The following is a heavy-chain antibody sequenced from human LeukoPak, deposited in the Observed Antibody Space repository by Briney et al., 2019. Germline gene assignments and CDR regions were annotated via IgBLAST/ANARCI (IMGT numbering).Heavy chain of an antibody. V-gene: IGHV4-30-4*08. CDR1: GGSISSGDYY. J-gene: IGHJ5*02. Sequence: PSQTLSLTCTVSGGSISSGDYYWSWIRQPPGKGLEWIGYIYYSGSTYYNPSLKSRVTISVDTSKNQFSLKLSSVTAADTAVYYCAREGAEGYSSSWYVRFSWFDPWGQGTLVTVSS. CDR2: IYYSGST. D-gene: IGHD6-13*01. CDR3: AREGAEGYSSSWYVRFSWFDP.